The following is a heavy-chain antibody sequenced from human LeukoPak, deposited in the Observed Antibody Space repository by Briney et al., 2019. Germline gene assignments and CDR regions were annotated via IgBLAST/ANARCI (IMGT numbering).Heavy chain of an antibody. D-gene: IGHD2-8*01. J-gene: IGHJ4*02. CDR1: GFTFSSYA. CDR3: ARGVVLMVYAYFDY. Sequence: GGSLRLSCAASGFTFSSYAMHWVRQAPGKGLEWVAVISYDGSNKNYADSVQGRFTIYRDNSKNTLYLQMNSLRAEDTAVYYCARGVVLMVYAYFDYWGQGTLVTVSS. CDR2: ISYDGSNK. V-gene: IGHV3-30*04.